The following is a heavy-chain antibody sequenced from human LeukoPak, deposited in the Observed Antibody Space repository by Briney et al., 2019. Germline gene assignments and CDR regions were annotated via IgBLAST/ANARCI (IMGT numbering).Heavy chain of an antibody. CDR1: GFMFSSYS. CDR3: AKGKYYSG. Sequence: GGSLRLSCAGSGFMFSSYSMTWVRQAPGKGLEWIAYISSISRTTNYADSVRGRFTLPRDNGKSSLFLQMNSLRDEDTAIYYCAKGKYYSGWGQGTLVIVSS. V-gene: IGHV3-48*02. CDR2: ISSISRTT. J-gene: IGHJ1*01. D-gene: IGHD3-10*01.